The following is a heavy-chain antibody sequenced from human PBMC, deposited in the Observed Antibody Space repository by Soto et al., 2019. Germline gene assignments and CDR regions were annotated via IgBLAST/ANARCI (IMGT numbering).Heavy chain of an antibody. J-gene: IGHJ4*02. CDR2: INSDGSST. CDR1: GFTFSSYW. Sequence: GGSLRLSCAASGFTFSSYWMHWVRQAPGKGLVWVSRINSDGSSTSYADSVKGRFTISRDNAKNTLYLQMNSLRAEDTAVYYCARDSSSSGWYVYYFDDWGQGTLVTVSS. CDR3: ARDSSSSGWYVYYFDD. D-gene: IGHD6-19*01. V-gene: IGHV3-74*01.